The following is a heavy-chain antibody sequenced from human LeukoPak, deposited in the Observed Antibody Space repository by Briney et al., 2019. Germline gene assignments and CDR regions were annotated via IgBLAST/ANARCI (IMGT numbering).Heavy chain of an antibody. Sequence: PSETLSLTCTVSSDSIFTSNWWSWVRQPPGKGLEWVSSISSSSSYIYYADSVKGRFTISRDNAKNSLYLQMNSLRAEDTAVYYCAELGITMIGGVWGKGTTVTISS. J-gene: IGHJ6*04. CDR2: ISSSSSYI. D-gene: IGHD3-10*02. CDR3: AELGITMIGGV. V-gene: IGHV3-21*01. CDR1: SDSIFTSNW.